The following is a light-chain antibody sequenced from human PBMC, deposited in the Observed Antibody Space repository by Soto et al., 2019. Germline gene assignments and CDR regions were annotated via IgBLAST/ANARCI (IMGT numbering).Light chain of an antibody. CDR1: SSDVGSYNL. Sequence: QSVLTQPASVSGSPGQSITISCTGTSSDVGSYNLVSWYQQNPGKAPKLMIYEGSKRPSGVSNRFSGSKSGNTASLTISGLQAEDEADYHCCSYAGSSTLVFGGGTKLTVL. J-gene: IGLJ3*02. CDR2: EGS. V-gene: IGLV2-23*01. CDR3: CSYAGSSTLV.